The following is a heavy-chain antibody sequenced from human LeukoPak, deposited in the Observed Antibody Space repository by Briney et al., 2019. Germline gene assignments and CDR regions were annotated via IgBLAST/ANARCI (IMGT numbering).Heavy chain of an antibody. CDR3: ARHFGDLSTLDS. Sequence: GESLKISCKISGYRLTNNWIGWVRQVPGKGLEWMGIIYPGDSDTRYSPSFQGQVTISADKSINTAYLQWSSLKASDTAMYFCARHFGDLSTLDSWGQGTLVTVSS. J-gene: IGHJ4*02. D-gene: IGHD3-16*02. CDR2: IYPGDSDT. CDR1: GYRLTNNW. V-gene: IGHV5-51*01.